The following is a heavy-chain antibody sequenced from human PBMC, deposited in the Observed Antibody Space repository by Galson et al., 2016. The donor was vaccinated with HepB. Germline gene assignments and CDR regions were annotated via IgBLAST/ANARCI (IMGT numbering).Heavy chain of an antibody. J-gene: IGHJ5*02. D-gene: IGHD2-8*01. Sequence: QSGAEVKKPGESLKISCQGSGYIFPNYWIGWVRQMPGKGLEWLGIVYPGDSDTRNSPSFQGQVTVSADKSNSTAYLHWNNLKASDTAVLYWVRMAQGDGWAPFDAGGPGTLLSVSS. V-gene: IGHV5-51*01. CDR2: VYPGDSDT. CDR3: VRMAQGDGWAPFDA. CDR1: GYIFPNYW.